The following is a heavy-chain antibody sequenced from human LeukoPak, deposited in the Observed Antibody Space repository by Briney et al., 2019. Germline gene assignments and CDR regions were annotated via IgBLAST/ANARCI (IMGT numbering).Heavy chain of an antibody. CDR2: ISPSNGAT. D-gene: IGHD6-25*01. V-gene: IGHV1-2*02. CDR1: GSMFAGHY. CDR3: AVSVQAAAIPAFDN. Sequence: ASVKVSCKASGSMFAGHYRHWMRQAPGQGLEWMGWISPSNGATKYAQNFQGRVTMTRDTSISTAYMELSDLRSDDTTVYYCAVSVQAAAIPAFDNWGQGTLVTVSS. J-gene: IGHJ4*02.